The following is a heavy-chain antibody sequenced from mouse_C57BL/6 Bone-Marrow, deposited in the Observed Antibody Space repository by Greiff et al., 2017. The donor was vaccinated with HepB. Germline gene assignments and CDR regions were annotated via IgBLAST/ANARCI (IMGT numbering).Heavy chain of an antibody. D-gene: IGHD2-4*01. CDR3: ARGNDSPFAY. Sequence: QVHVKQSGAELARPGASVKLSCKASGYTFTSYGISWVKQRTGQGLEWIGVINPNYGTTSYNQKFKGKATLTVDQSSSTAYMQLNSLTSEDSAVYYCARGNDSPFAYWGQGTLVTVSA. CDR2: INPNYGTT. CDR1: GYTFTSYG. J-gene: IGHJ3*01. V-gene: IGHV1-81*01.